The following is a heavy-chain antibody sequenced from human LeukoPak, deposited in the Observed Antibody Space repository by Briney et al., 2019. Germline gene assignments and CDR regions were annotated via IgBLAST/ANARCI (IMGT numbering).Heavy chain of an antibody. J-gene: IGHJ4*02. Sequence: SETLSPTCTVSGGSISSGSYYWSWIRQPAGKGLEWIGRIYTSGSTNYNPSLKSRVTISVDTSKNQFSLKLSSVTAADTAVYYCARVRWGLPGYSYGGGYYFDYWGQGTLVTVSS. V-gene: IGHV4-61*02. D-gene: IGHD5-18*01. CDR2: IYTSGST. CDR1: GGSISSGSYY. CDR3: ARVRWGLPGYSYGGGYYFDY.